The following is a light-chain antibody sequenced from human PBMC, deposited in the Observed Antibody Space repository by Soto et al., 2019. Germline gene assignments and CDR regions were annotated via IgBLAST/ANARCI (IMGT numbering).Light chain of an antibody. V-gene: IGKV1-5*01. CDR2: DAS. CDR3: QQYNSYSPRT. CDR1: QSISTY. Sequence: DIQMTQSPSTLSASVGDRVTITSRASQSISTYLAWYQQKPGKAPNLLIYDASTLKSPVPSRFSGSGSGTEFTLTISNLQPDDFATYYCQQYNSYSPRTFGQGTKVDIK. J-gene: IGKJ1*01.